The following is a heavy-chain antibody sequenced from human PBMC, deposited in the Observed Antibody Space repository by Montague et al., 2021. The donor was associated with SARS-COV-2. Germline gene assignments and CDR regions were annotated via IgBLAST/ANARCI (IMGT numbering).Heavy chain of an antibody. D-gene: IGHD3/OR15-3a*01. CDR3: ARRPTVRTGYAKSVYFDY. CDR1: GGSMMSPSFH. CDR2: IYYGGTT. V-gene: IGHV4-39*01. J-gene: IGHJ4*02. Sequence: SETLSLTCTVSGGSMMSPSFHWDWIRQAPGKGLEWIGSIYYGGTTYFNPSLRSRVTLSVDTPRSQFSLELSSVTAADTAVYYCARRPTVRTGYAKSVYFDYWGQGLLVTVSS.